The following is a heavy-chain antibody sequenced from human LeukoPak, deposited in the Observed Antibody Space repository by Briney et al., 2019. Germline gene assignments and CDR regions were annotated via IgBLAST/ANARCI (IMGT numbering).Heavy chain of an antibody. CDR3: AKDQLNRFCSGGSCSVTHDH. J-gene: IGHJ4*02. D-gene: IGHD2-15*01. Sequence: GGSLRLSCAASGFTFSSYAMSWVRQAPGKGLEWVSAISGSGGSSYYADSVKGRFTISRDNSKNTLYLQMNSLRAEDTAIYYCAKDQLNRFCSGGSCSVTHDHWGQGTLVTVAS. CDR2: ISGSGGSS. CDR1: GFTFSSYA. V-gene: IGHV3-23*01.